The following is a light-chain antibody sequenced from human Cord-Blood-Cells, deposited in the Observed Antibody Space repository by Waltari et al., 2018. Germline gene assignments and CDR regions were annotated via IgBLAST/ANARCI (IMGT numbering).Light chain of an antibody. Sequence: DIQMTQSPSTLSASVGDRVTITCRASQSISSWLAWYQQKPGKAPKLLIYKASSLESGVPSRFSGSGSGTEFTLTISSLQPNDFATYYCQQYNSYPYSFGQGTXLEIX. CDR3: QQYNSYPYS. CDR1: QSISSW. V-gene: IGKV1-5*03. J-gene: IGKJ2*03. CDR2: KAS.